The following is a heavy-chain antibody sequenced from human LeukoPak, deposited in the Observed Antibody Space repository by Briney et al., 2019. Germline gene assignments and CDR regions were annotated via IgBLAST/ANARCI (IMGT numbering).Heavy chain of an antibody. CDR3: ARESPGVWFDP. J-gene: IGHJ5*02. Sequence: SSETLSLTCTVSGGSISSGDYYWSWIRQPPGKGLEWIGYIYHSGSTFYNPSLKSRVIISDDTSKNQFSLKLSSVTAADTAVYYCARESPGVWFDPWGQGTLVTVSS. CDR2: IYHSGST. CDR1: GGSISSGDYY. D-gene: IGHD3-10*01. V-gene: IGHV4-30-4*01.